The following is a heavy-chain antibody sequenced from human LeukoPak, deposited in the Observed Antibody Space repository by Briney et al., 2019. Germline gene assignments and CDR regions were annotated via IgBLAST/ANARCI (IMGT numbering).Heavy chain of an antibody. CDR2: IYTSGST. V-gene: IGHV4-4*07. Sequence: SETLSLTCTVSGGSISGYFWSWIRQPAGKGLEWIGRIYTSGSTKYNPSLKSRLTMSVDTSKNQFSLKLSSVTAADTAVYYCARVFAHYDTLTGYYNPGDFDYWGQGTLVTVSS. CDR1: GGSISGYF. D-gene: IGHD3-9*01. J-gene: IGHJ4*02. CDR3: ARVFAHYDTLTGYYNPGDFDY.